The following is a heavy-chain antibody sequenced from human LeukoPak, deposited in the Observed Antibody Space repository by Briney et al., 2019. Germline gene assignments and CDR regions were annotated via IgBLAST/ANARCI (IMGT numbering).Heavy chain of an antibody. Sequence: SEALSLTCTVSGGSISSYYWIWIRQPPGKGLEWIGYIYYSGTTNYNPSLKSRVTISVDTSKNQFSLKLSSVTAADTAVYYCARGVYIAAAQYGYWGQGTLVTVSS. V-gene: IGHV4-59*01. J-gene: IGHJ4*02. CDR2: IYYSGTT. CDR3: ARGVYIAAAQYGY. D-gene: IGHD6-13*01. CDR1: GGSISSYY.